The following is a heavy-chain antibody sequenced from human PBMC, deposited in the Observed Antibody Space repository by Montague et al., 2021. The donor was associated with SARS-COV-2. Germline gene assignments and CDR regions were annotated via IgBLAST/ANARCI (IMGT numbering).Heavy chain of an antibody. Sequence: SETLSLTCGVSGDSISTDNWWTSGRLPPGEGVLWVGENYHTRSTNNNTSRRSRVIMSVDKSCKQFSLRLTSVTAAATAIYYCARKGSGGSDLAYWGQGPLVTVSS. CDR2: NYHTRST. CDR3: ARKGSGGSDLAY. CDR1: GDSISTDNW. J-gene: IGHJ4*02. V-gene: IGHV4-4*02. D-gene: IGHD3-10*01.